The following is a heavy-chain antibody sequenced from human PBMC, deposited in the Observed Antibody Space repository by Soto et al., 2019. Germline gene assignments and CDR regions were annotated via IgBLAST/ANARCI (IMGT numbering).Heavy chain of an antibody. CDR2: IIPIFGTA. CDR1: GGTFSSYA. Sequence: QVQLVQSGAAVKKPGSSVKVSCKASGGTFSSYAIDWVRQAPGQGLEWMGGIIPIFGTADYAQKFQGRVTITADESTSTAYMELSSVRSEDTAVYYCARGQTGGGWGYYFDYWGQGTLVTVSS. CDR3: ARGQTGGGWGYYFDY. V-gene: IGHV1-69*12. J-gene: IGHJ4*02. D-gene: IGHD3-16*01.